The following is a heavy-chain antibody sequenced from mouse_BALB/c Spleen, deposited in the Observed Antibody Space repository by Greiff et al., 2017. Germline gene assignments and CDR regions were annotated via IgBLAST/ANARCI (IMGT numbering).Heavy chain of an antibody. J-gene: IGHJ2*01. Sequence: QVQLKESGPGLVAPSQSLSITCTVSGFSLTSYDISWIRQPPGKGLEWLGVIWTGGGTNYNSAFMSRLSISKDNSKSQVFLKMNSLQTDDTAMYYCAREDGNYVLDYWGQGTTLTVSS. CDR3: AREDGNYVLDY. CDR1: GFSLTSYD. CDR2: IWTGGGT. V-gene: IGHV2-9-2*01. D-gene: IGHD2-1*01.